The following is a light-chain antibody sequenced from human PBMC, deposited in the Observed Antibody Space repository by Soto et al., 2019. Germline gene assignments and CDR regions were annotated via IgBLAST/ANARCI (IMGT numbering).Light chain of an antibody. CDR3: QQYGLSPRT. CDR1: QSINTNY. J-gene: IGKJ1*01. V-gene: IGKV3-20*01. Sequence: EIVLTQSPGTLSLSPGQRVTLSCRASQSINTNYSAWYQEKPGQAPRLLIYEASSRAAGIPDRFIGSGSGTDFTLTISRLEPEDSAVYYCQQYGLSPRTFGQGTKVDIK. CDR2: EAS.